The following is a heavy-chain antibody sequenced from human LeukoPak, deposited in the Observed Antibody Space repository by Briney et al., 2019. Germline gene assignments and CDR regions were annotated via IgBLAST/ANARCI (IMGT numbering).Heavy chain of an antibody. V-gene: IGHV3-7*01. D-gene: IGHD2-15*01. CDR3: AREDGYCSGGNCYSYFVS. CDR1: GFTFSNLW. Sequence: GGSLRLSCAASGFTFSNLWMSWVRQAPGKGLEWVAFIRKRGIETNYVDSVKGRFTITRDNARNSLFLQMNSLRAEDTAVYYCAREDGYCSGGNCYSYFVSWGQGTLVTVSS. J-gene: IGHJ4*02. CDR2: IRKRGIET.